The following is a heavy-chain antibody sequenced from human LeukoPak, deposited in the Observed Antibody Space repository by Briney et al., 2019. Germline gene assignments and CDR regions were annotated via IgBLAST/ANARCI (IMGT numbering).Heavy chain of an antibody. CDR2: IKVDGSEK. V-gene: IGHV3-7*01. CDR3: ARGYWYYFDY. Sequence: GGSLRLSCEGSGFMFGNHGLIWVRQAPGKGLEWVANIKVDGSEKYYTDSVKGRFTISRDNAKNSLYLQMNSLRAEDTAVYYCARGYWYYFDYWGQGTLVTVSS. CDR1: GFMFGNHG. D-gene: IGHD2-8*02. J-gene: IGHJ4*02.